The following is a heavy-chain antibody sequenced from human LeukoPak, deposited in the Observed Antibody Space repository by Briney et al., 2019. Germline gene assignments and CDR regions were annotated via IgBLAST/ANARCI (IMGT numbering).Heavy chain of an antibody. CDR2: IIPRVGRT. D-gene: IGHD2-15*01. CDR1: GYTFTRYY. J-gene: IGHJ4*01. CDR3: GREYSGGNFDY. V-gene: IGHV1-46*03. Sequence: APLRVSCKASGYTFTRYYIYWVGEAPGQGRVWMGKIIPRVGRTNSAQKIRRRDSISPDIYTSTVYMELSSLRSEVTAVYYCGREYSGGNFDYGGQGTLVTVS.